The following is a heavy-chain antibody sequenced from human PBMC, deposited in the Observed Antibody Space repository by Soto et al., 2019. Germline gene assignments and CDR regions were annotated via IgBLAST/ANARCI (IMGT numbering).Heavy chain of an antibody. J-gene: IGHJ4*02. Sequence: PGGSLRLSCAASGFTFSSYWMHWVRQAPGKGLVWVSRINSDGSSTSYADSVKGRFTISRDNAKNTLYLQMNSLRAEDTAVYYCAREVGAPRTYYFDYWGQGTLVTVSS. CDR2: INSDGSST. D-gene: IGHD1-26*01. CDR3: AREVGAPRTYYFDY. CDR1: GFTFSSYW. V-gene: IGHV3-74*01.